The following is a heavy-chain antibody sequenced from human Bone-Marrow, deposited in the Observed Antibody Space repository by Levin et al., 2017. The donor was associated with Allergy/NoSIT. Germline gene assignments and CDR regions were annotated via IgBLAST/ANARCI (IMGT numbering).Heavy chain of an antibody. CDR3: ARGVGMVIEGDAFDI. J-gene: IGHJ3*02. Sequence: LSGGSLRLSCAASGLTFSRYGMHWVRQAPGKGLEWVAVIWYDGSNKYYADSVKGRLTISRDNSKNTLYLQLNSLRAEDTAVYYCARGVGMVIEGDAFDIWGQGTTVTVSP. CDR1: GLTFSRYG. V-gene: IGHV3-33*01. D-gene: IGHD3-3*01. CDR2: IWYDGSNK.